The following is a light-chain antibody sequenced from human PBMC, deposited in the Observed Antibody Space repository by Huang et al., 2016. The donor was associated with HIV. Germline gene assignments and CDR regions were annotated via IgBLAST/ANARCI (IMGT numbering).Light chain of an antibody. CDR2: GSS. J-gene: IGKJ4*01. Sequence: EIVMTQSPATLSVSPGQRVTLSCRANRSVSTNLAWYQQRHGQAPRRLINGSSTRAPGIPARFSGSGFGTDFSLTISSLQSEDFALYYCHQYNNWLLSFGGGTRV. V-gene: IGKV3-15*01. CDR3: HQYNNWLLS. CDR1: RSVSTN.